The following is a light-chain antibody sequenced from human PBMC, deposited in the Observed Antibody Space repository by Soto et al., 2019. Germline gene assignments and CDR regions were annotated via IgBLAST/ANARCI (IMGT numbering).Light chain of an antibody. CDR3: NSYTTLSNRV. CDR2: EVT. CDR1: STDIGAYNY. V-gene: IGLV2-14*01. Sequence: QSVLTEPAFVSLSPGQSITISCTGTSTDIGAYNYVSWYQQHPGKAPKLLIYEVTNRPSGVSNRFSGSKSGNTASLTISGLQAEDEANYYCNSYTTLSNRVFGPGTKVTVL. J-gene: IGLJ1*01.